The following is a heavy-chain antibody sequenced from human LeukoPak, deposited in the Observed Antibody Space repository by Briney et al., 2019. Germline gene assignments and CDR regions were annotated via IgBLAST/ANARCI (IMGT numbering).Heavy chain of an antibody. D-gene: IGHD3-9*01. CDR3: ARARYFDWGDY. CDR1: GGSYSGYY. CDR2: INHSGST. J-gene: IGHJ4*02. V-gene: IGHV4-34*01. Sequence: SETLSLTCAVYGGSYSGYYWSWIRQPPGKGLEWIGEINHSGSTNYNPSLKSRVTISVDTSKNQFSLKLSSVTAADTAVYYCARARYFDWGDYWGQGTLVTVSS.